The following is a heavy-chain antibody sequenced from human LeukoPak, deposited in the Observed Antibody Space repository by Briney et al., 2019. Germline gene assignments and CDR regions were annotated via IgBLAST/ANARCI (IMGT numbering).Heavy chain of an antibody. Sequence: GGSLRLSCAASGFTFSNYAMSWVRQAPGKGLEWVSGISGSNGRTYYADSVKGRFTISRDNAKNLLYLQMNSLRDEDTAVYYCARDQSEYYDFWSGYKSGAFDYWGQGTLVTVSS. CDR3: ARDQSEYYDFWSGYKSGAFDY. CDR1: GFTFSNYA. J-gene: IGHJ4*02. CDR2: ISGSNGRT. V-gene: IGHV3-23*01. D-gene: IGHD3-3*01.